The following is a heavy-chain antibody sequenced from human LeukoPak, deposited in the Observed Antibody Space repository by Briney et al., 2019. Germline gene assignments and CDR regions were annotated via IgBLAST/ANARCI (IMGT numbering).Heavy chain of an antibody. CDR1: GFTFSSYG. J-gene: IGHJ6*03. V-gene: IGHV3-30*18. CDR3: AKARGTSAATGYYYYMDV. Sequence: GGSLRLSCTVSGFTFSSYGLHWVRLAPGKGLEWVAVISNDGRVRKSADSVKGRLTISRDNSKNTLYLQMNSLRAEDTALYYCAKARGTSAATGYYYYMDVWADGTTVTVSS. CDR2: ISNDGRVR. D-gene: IGHD2-2*01.